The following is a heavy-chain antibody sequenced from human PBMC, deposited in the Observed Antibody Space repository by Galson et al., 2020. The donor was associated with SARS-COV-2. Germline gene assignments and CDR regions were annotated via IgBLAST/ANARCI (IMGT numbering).Heavy chain of an antibody. Sequence: GKGLEWVSSISSSSSYIYYADSVKGRFTISRDNAKNSLYLQMNSLRAEDTAVYYCARDQAVAGTGYGMDVWGQGTTVTVSS. CDR2: ISSSSSYI. D-gene: IGHD6-19*01. CDR3: ARDQAVAGTGYGMDV. V-gene: IGHV3-21*01. J-gene: IGHJ6*02.